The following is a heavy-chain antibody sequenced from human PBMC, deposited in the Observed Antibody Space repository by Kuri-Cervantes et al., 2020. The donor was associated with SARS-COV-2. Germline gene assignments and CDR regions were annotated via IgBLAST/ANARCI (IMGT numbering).Heavy chain of an antibody. CDR1: GFTFSYYY. D-gene: IGHD6-19*01. Sequence: GESLKISCAASGFTFSYYYMSWIRQAPGKGLEWVSYISSSGSTIYYADSVKGRFTISRDNSKNTLYLQMNSLRAEDTAVYYCAKRTVAGTEVDYRGQGTLVTVSS. V-gene: IGHV3-11*01. J-gene: IGHJ4*02. CDR2: ISSSGSTI. CDR3: AKRTVAGTEVDY.